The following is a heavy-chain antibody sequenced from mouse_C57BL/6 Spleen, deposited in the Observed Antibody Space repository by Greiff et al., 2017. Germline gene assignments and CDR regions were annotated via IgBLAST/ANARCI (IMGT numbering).Heavy chain of an antibody. V-gene: IGHV1-55*01. CDR3: ARAYYSNPYAMGY. CDR1: GYTFTSYW. D-gene: IGHD2-5*01. CDR2: IYPGSGST. Sequence: VQLQQPGAELVKPGASVKMSCKASGYTFTSYWITWVKQRPGQGLEWIGDIYPGSGSTNYNEKFKSKATLTVDTSSSTAYMQLSSLTSEDSAVYYCARAYYSNPYAMGYGGQGASVTVSS. J-gene: IGHJ4*01.